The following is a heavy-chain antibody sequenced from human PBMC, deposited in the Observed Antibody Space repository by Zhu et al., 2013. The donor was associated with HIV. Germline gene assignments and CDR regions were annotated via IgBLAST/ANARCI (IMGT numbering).Heavy chain of an antibody. CDR3: ARWGGIWFGENLYGRDV. CDR2: MNPNTGDT. V-gene: IGHV1-8*01. D-gene: IGHD3-10*01. CDR1: GYTFTTYH. J-gene: IGHJ6*02. Sequence: QVQLVQSGAEVKKPGASVKVSCKASGYTFTTYHINWVRQAAGQGLEWMGWMNPNTGDTGYAQTFQGRVTMTRDTSINTGYMELSSLRSDDTAVYYCARWGGIWFGENLYGRDVWGQGTTVTVSS.